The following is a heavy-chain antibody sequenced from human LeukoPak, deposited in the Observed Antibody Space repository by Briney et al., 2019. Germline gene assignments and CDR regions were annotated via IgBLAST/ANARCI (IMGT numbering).Heavy chain of an antibody. J-gene: IGHJ4*02. CDR1: GFTFSSYA. V-gene: IGHV3-23*01. CDR2: INDRGGTT. Sequence: QSGGSLRLSCAASGFTFSSYAMSWVRQAPGKGLEWVSLINDRGGTTFYAHSVKGRFTISRDNSKNTLYLQMGSLRADDTAIYYCAKSKVVDYWGQGTLVTVSS. D-gene: IGHD2-15*01. CDR3: AKSKVVDY.